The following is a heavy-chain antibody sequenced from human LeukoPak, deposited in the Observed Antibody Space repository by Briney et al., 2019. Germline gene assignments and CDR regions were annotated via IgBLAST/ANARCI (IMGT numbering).Heavy chain of an antibody. CDR2: IYYSGST. CDR3: ARARGSSGWTSYWYFDL. J-gene: IGHJ2*01. CDR1: GGSISSSSYY. V-gene: IGHV4-39*07. Sequence: PSETLSLTCTVSGGSISSSSYYWGWIRQPPGKGLEWIGSIYYSGSTYYNPSLKSRVTISVDTSKNQFSLKLSSVTAADTAVYYCARARGSSGWTSYWYFDLWGRGTLVTVSS. D-gene: IGHD6-19*01.